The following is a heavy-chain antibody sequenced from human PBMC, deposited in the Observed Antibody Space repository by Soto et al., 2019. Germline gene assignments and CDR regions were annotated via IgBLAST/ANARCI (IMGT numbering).Heavy chain of an antibody. Sequence: QLQLQESGSGLVKPSQTLSLTCAVSGGSISSGGYSWSWLRQPPGKGLVWIGYIYHSGSTYYNPSLKSRVTISVDRSKNQFSLKLSSVTAADTAVYYCARGVVVTGAAFDYWGQGTLVTVSS. CDR3: ARGVVVTGAAFDY. D-gene: IGHD2-21*02. V-gene: IGHV4-30-2*01. CDR1: GGSISSGGYS. CDR2: IYHSGST. J-gene: IGHJ4*02.